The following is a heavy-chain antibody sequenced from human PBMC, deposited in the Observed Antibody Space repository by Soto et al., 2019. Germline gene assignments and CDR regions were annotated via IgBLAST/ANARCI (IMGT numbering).Heavy chain of an antibody. CDR2: IYPGDSDT. Sequence: PGESLKISCKGSGYSFTSYRIGWLRQMPGKGLEWMGIIYPGDSDTRYSPSFQGQVTISADKSISTAYLQWSSLKASDTAMYYCARQEGDYGDYVDYWGQGTLVTVSS. CDR3: ARQEGDYGDYVDY. V-gene: IGHV5-51*01. J-gene: IGHJ4*02. D-gene: IGHD4-17*01. CDR1: GYSFTSYR.